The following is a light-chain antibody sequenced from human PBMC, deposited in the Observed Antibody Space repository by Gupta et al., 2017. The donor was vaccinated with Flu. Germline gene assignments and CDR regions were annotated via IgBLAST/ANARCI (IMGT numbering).Light chain of an antibody. J-gene: IGKJ1*01. CDR2: KGS. CDR1: QSRGYSDGNHI. Sequence: VTLGKPASISCSSNQSRGYSDGNHILHWFQQRPGQSPRRLIYKGSNRDSGVPDSFSGSGSGTDFTLKISRVEAEDVGVYYCTRCEHWPWTFGPGTKVEIK. V-gene: IGKV2-30*01. CDR3: TRCEHWPWT.